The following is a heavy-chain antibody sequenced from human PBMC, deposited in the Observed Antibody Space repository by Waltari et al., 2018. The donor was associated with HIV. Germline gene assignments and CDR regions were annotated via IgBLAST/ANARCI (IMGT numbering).Heavy chain of an antibody. Sequence: QVQLQESGPGLVKPSETLSLTCAVSGYSISSGYYWGWIRQPPGKGLEWIGNIYHSGSTYYNPSPKSRVTISVDTSKNQFSLKLSSVTAADTAVYYCARAYYYDSSGYYFDYWGQGTLVTVSS. D-gene: IGHD3-22*01. CDR1: GYSISSGYY. V-gene: IGHV4-38-2*01. J-gene: IGHJ4*02. CDR2: IYHSGST. CDR3: ARAYYYDSSGYYFDY.